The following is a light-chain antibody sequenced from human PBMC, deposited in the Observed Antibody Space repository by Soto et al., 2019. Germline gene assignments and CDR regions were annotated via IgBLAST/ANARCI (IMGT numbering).Light chain of an antibody. CDR1: QTVINW. CDR2: KAS. J-gene: IGKJ1*01. Sequence: DIQMTQSPSTLSASVGDRVTITCRASQTVINWLAWYQQKPGKAPNLLIYKASTLESGVPSRFSGSGSGTEFTLTISSMQPDDFVTYYCQQYYTYPWTFGQGTKVEIK. CDR3: QQYYTYPWT. V-gene: IGKV1-5*03.